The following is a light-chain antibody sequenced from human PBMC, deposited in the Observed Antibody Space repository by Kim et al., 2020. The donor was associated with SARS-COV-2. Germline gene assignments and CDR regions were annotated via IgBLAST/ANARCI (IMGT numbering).Light chain of an antibody. Sequence: VALRQTVRITGQGDSLRSYYSTWYQQKPGQAPILVIYGKNNRPSGIPDRFAGSSSGNTASLTITGTQAGDEADYYCNSRDSNDNVVFGGGTKLTVL. J-gene: IGLJ2*01. CDR1: SLRSYY. CDR3: NSRDSNDNVV. V-gene: IGLV3-19*01. CDR2: GKN.